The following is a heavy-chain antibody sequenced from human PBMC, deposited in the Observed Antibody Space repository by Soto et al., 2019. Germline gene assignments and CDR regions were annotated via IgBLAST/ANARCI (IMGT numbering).Heavy chain of an antibody. CDR3: AKDNHDYGDYVGVFDY. V-gene: IGHV3-23*01. Sequence: EVQLLESGGGLVQPGGSLRLSCAASGFTFSSYAMSWVRQAPGKGLEWVSAISGSGGSTYYADSVKGRFTISRDNSKNTLYLQMNSLRAEDTAVYYCAKDNHDYGDYVGVFDYWGQGTLVTVSS. CDR1: GFTFSSYA. CDR2: ISGSGGST. J-gene: IGHJ4*02. D-gene: IGHD4-17*01.